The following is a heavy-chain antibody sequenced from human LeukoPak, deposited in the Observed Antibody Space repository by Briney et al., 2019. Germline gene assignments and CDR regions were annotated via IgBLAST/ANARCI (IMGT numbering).Heavy chain of an antibody. Sequence: GGSLRLSCAASGYTFSSYNMNWVRQAPGRGREWVSSMSSSSRYIYYADSVKGRFTISRGNAKNSLYLQMNSLRAEDTAVYYCARAHITIFGVVTYPFDYWGQGTLVTVSS. J-gene: IGHJ4*02. CDR1: GYTFSSYN. CDR2: MSSSSRYI. D-gene: IGHD3-3*01. V-gene: IGHV3-21*01. CDR3: ARAHITIFGVVTYPFDY.